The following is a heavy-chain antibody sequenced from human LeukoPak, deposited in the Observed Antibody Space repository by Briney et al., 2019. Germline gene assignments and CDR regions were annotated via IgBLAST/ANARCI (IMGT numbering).Heavy chain of an antibody. CDR2: INHSGST. Sequence: PSETLSLTCAVYGGSFSGYYWSWIRQPPGKGLEWIGEINHSGSTNYNPSLKSRVTISVDTSKNQFSLKLSSVTAADTAVYYCARDRPDYYGSGSYYRVVYFDYWGQGTLVTVSS. CDR3: ARDRPDYYGSGSYYRVVYFDY. D-gene: IGHD3-10*01. J-gene: IGHJ4*02. CDR1: GGSFSGYY. V-gene: IGHV4-34*01.